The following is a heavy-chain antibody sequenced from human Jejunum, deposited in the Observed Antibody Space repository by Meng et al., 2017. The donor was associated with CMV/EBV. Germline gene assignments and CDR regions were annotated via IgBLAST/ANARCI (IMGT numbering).Heavy chain of an antibody. Sequence: LTSIVSGDSIASSYWTWFRQSPVKGLASIGYIHYRGDINYNPSLRSRATMSMDMSKNQFSLRLTSVTAADTAVYYCAKTARIPTAWGQGTLVTVSS. CDR2: IHYRGDI. V-gene: IGHV4-59*01. D-gene: IGHD2-21*01. CDR1: GDSIASSY. CDR3: AKTARIPTA. J-gene: IGHJ1*01.